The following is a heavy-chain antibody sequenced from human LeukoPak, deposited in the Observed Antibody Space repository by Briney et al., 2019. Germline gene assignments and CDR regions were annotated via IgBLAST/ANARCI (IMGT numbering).Heavy chain of an antibody. D-gene: IGHD3-10*01. CDR3: AREGARITMVRGVIMSY. J-gene: IGHJ4*02. CDR2: INPNSGGT. Sequence: ASVRVSCKASGYTFTGYYMHWVRQAPGQGLEWRGRINPNSGGTNYAQKFQGRVTMTRDTSISTAYMELSRLRSDDTAVYYCAREGARITMVRGVIMSYWGQGTLVTVSS. V-gene: IGHV1-2*06. CDR1: GYTFTGYY.